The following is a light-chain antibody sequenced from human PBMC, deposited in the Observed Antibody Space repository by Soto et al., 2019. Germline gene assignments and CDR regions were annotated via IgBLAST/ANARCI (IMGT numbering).Light chain of an antibody. CDR1: QDISNS. V-gene: IGKV1-8*01. Sequence: AIRMTQSPSSFAASTGDRVTITCRASQDISNSLAWYQQKPGKAPNLLIYSASTLQSGVPSRFSGSGSGTDFTLTISGLQSEEFATYYCQQYYSYPPSFTLGPGTKVEI. CDR2: SAS. CDR3: QQYYSYPPSFT. J-gene: IGKJ3*01.